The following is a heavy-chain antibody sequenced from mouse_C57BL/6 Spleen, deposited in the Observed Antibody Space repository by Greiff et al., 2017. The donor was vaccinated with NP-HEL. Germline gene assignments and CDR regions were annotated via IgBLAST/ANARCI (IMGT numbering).Heavy chain of an antibody. CDR2: IDPANGNP. Sequence: VQLKESVAELVRPGASVTLSCTASGFTIKNTYLHWVKQRPEQGLEWIGRIDPANGNPTYAPTFQGKATITADTSSNTAYLQLSSLTSEDTAIYYCAHTAGACWGQGTLVTVSA. CDR3: AHTAGAC. CDR1: GFTIKNTY. V-gene: IGHV14-3*01. J-gene: IGHJ3*01. D-gene: IGHD3-1*01.